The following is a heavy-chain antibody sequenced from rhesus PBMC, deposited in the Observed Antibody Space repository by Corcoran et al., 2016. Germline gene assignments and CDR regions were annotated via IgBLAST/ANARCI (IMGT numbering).Heavy chain of an antibody. CDR1: CGSSSRSY. CDR3: ESGLSYSPLDY. D-gene: IGHD5-12*01. V-gene: IGHV4-169*02. Sequence: QLQLQESGPGLVQPSETLPVTFAVSCGSSSRSYRTWIRQAPGEGLEGIGYSYGSGSSTNYNPYLKSRVTLSVDTSKNQLSLKLSFVTAADTAVDYCESGLSYSPLDYWGQGVLVTVSS. CDR2: SYGSGSST. J-gene: IGHJ4*01.